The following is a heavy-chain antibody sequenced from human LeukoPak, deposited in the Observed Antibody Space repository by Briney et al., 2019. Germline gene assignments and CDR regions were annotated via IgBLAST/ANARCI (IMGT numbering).Heavy chain of an antibody. CDR3: ARVQLGGQGENLFGP. J-gene: IGHJ5*02. CDR2: IYYSGST. V-gene: IGHV4-59*01. Sequence: SETLSLTCTVSGGSISSYYWTWIRQPPGKGLEWIGYIYYSGSTNYNPSLKSRVTISVDTSKNQFSLKLSSVTAADTAVYYCARVQLGGQGENLFGPLGQGTLVTVLS. D-gene: IGHD1-1*01. CDR1: GGSISSYY.